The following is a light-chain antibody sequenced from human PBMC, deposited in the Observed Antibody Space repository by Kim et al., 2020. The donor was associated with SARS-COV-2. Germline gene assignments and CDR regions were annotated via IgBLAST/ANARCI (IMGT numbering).Light chain of an antibody. J-gene: IGLJ3*02. Sequence: QTATLTCTGNSNIVGNQGTAWLQQHQGHPPKLLSYRKNNRPSGISERFSASRSGNTASLTITGLQPEDEADYYCSALDSSLSAWVFGGGTKLTVL. V-gene: IGLV10-54*02. CDR1: SNIVGNQG. CDR2: RKN. CDR3: SALDSSLSAWV.